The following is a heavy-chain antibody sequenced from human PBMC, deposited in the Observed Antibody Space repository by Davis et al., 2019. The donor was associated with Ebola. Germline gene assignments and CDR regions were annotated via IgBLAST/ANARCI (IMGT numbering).Heavy chain of an antibody. CDR3: AREEGYCSGGSCYSGYFDY. V-gene: IGHV4-59*12. D-gene: IGHD2-15*01. CDR2: IYYSGST. J-gene: IGHJ4*02. Sequence: MPSETLSLTCSVSGGSISTYYWSWIRQPPGKELEWIGYIYYSGSTNYNPSLKSRVTISVDTSKNQFSLKLSSVTAADTAVYYCAREEGYCSGGSCYSGYFDYWGQGTLVTVSS. CDR1: GGSISTYY.